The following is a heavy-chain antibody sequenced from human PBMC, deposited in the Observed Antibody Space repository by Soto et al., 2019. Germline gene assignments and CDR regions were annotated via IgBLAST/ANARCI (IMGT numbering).Heavy chain of an antibody. CDR3: ARGHNMLTTTYVGFFDH. J-gene: IGHJ4*02. V-gene: IGHV3-11*01. Sequence: VQLVESGGGLIQPGGSLRLSCTTSGFTFSDYYMNWIRKAPGKGLEWISYISSSGNTIYYADSVQGRFTISRDSAKNSLYLQMNNLRADDTAVYYCARGHNMLTTTYVGFFDHWGQGTLVTVSS. CDR1: GFTFSDYY. CDR2: ISSSGNTI. D-gene: IGHD3-9*01.